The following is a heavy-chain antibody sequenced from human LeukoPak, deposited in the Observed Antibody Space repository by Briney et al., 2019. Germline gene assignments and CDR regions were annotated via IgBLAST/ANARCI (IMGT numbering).Heavy chain of an antibody. D-gene: IGHD3-9*01. Sequence: SETLSLTCTVSGGSISSGGYYWSWIRQHPGKGLEWIGYIYYSGSTYYNPPLKSRVTISVDTSKNQFSLKLSSVTAADTAVYYCARDLILTGPTLYYYYGMDVWGQGTTVTVSS. CDR2: IYYSGST. V-gene: IGHV4-31*03. J-gene: IGHJ6*02. CDR1: GGSISSGGYY. CDR3: ARDLILTGPTLYYYYGMDV.